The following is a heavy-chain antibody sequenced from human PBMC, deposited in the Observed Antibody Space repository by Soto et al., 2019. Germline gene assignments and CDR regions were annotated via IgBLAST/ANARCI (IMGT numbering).Heavy chain of an antibody. CDR3: ARRPPVAAAGTGFWIERSPLDY. V-gene: IGHV4-39*01. CDR1: GGSISSSSYY. Sequence: ASETLSLTCTVSGGSISSSSYYWGWIRQPPGKGLEWIGSIYYSGSTYYNPSLKSRVTISVDTSKNQFSLKLSSVTAADTAVYYCARRPPVAAAGTGFWIERSPLDYWGQGTLVTVSS. D-gene: IGHD6-13*01. J-gene: IGHJ4*02. CDR2: IYYSGST.